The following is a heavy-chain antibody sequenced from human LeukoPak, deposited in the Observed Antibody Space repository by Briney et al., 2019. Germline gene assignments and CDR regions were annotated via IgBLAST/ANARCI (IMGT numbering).Heavy chain of an antibody. V-gene: IGHV1-69*13. CDR1: GGTFSSYA. D-gene: IGHD6-6*01. Sequence: SVKVSCKASGGTFSSYAISWVRPAPGQGLEWMGGIIPIFGTANYAQKFQGRVTITADESTSTAYMELSSLRSEDTAVYYCARGGDAFEYSRPSEYFQHWGQGTLVTVSS. J-gene: IGHJ1*01. CDR2: IIPIFGTA. CDR3: ARGGDAFEYSRPSEYFQH.